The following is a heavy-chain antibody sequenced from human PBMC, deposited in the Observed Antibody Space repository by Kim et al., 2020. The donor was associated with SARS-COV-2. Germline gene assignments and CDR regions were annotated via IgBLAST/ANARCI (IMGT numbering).Heavy chain of an antibody. CDR2: IKQDGSEK. Sequence: GGSLRLSCAASGFTFSSYWMSWVRQAPGKGLEWVANIKQDGSEKYYVDSVKGRFTISRDNAKNSLYLQMNSLRAEDTAVYYCARDRVELSSTSCYGPRGWGRGVCGWFDPWGQGTLVTVSS. J-gene: IGHJ5*02. V-gene: IGHV3-7*03. CDR1: GFTFSSYW. D-gene: IGHD2-2*01. CDR3: ARDRVELSSTSCYGPRGWGRGVCGWFDP.